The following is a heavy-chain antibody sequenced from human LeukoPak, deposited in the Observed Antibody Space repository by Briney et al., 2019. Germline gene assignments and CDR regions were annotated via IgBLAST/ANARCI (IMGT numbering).Heavy chain of an antibody. V-gene: IGHV3-30-3*01. D-gene: IGHD3-22*01. CDR1: GFTFSYYT. CDR2: ISYDESNE. Sequence: PGGSLRLSCAASGFTFSYYTMHWVRQAPGKGLEWVAVISYDESNEYYAASVKGRFTISRDNSKNTLYLQMNSLRVEDTAVYYCARVLNYYDSSGYYFSYWGQGTLVTVSS. CDR3: ARVLNYYDSSGYYFSY. J-gene: IGHJ4*02.